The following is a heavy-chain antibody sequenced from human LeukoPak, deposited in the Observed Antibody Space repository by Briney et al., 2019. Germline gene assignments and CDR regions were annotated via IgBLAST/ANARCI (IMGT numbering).Heavy chain of an antibody. CDR1: GSIFTTYG. J-gene: IGHJ2*01. CDR3: ARDPQRWQQLPHYWYFDL. Sequence: GGSLRLSCATSGSIFTTYGIHWVRQAPGKGLEWVAVISYDGSNEFYADSVKGRFTMSRDNSKNTLYLHVNSLSSDDTAVCYCARDPQRWQQLPHYWYFDLCGRGTLVIVSS. CDR2: ISYDGSNE. D-gene: IGHD5-24*01. V-gene: IGHV3-30*03.